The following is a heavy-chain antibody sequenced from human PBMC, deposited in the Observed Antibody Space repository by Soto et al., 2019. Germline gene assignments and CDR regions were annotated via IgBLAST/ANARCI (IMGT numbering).Heavy chain of an antibody. CDR1: GGSISRYY. Sequence: SETLSLTCSVSGGSISRYYWSWVRQPPGKGLEWIGYAYYSGDTGYNPSLKSRVTMAVDTSKSQVSLKLSSVTAADTAVYYCARDRSTYGGGGTGEVKENWFDPWGQGALVTVSS. CDR2: AYYSGDT. D-gene: IGHD2-8*01. CDR3: ARDRSTYGGGGTGEVKENWFDP. V-gene: IGHV4-59*01. J-gene: IGHJ5*02.